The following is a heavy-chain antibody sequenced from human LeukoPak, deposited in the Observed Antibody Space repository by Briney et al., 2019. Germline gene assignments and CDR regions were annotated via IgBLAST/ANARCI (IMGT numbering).Heavy chain of an antibody. Sequence: GGSLRLSCAASGFTFSSYSMNWVRQAPGKGLEWVSSISSSSSYIYYADSVKGRFTISRDNSKNTLYLQMNSLRAEDTAVYYCASLAFTGYSSGWHYRGGDYWGQGTLVTVSS. J-gene: IGHJ4*02. CDR3: ASLAFTGYSSGWHYRGGDY. CDR1: GFTFSSYS. D-gene: IGHD6-19*01. V-gene: IGHV3-21*04. CDR2: ISSSSSYI.